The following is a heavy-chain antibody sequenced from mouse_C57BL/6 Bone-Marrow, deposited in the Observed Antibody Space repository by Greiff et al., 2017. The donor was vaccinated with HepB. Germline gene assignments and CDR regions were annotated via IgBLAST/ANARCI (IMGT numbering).Heavy chain of an antibody. CDR1: GFSLTSYG. V-gene: IGHV2-5*01. Sequence: QVQLQQSGPGLVQPSQSLSITCTVSGFSLTSYGVHWVRQSPGKGLEWLGVIWRGGSTDYNAAFISRLSTTKENSKSQVFFKMNSLQADDTSIYYCAKNHYYGSPDWYFDVWGTGTTVTVSS. J-gene: IGHJ1*03. CDR2: IWRGGST. CDR3: AKNHYYGSPDWYFDV. D-gene: IGHD1-1*01.